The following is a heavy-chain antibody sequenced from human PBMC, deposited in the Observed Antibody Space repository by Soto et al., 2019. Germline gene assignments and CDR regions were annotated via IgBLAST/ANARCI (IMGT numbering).Heavy chain of an antibody. V-gene: IGHV4-31*03. Sequence: QVQLQESGPGLVKPSQTLSLTCIVSGGSISSGGYYWSWIRQHPGKGLEWIAYNYYSGSTHYNPSXXGRVTISVDPXXNXFXXKLRSVTAADTAVYYCARASVPIFGVVIMDYGMDVWGQGTTVTVSS. CDR1: GGSISSGGYY. J-gene: IGHJ6*02. CDR2: NYYSGST. D-gene: IGHD3-3*01. CDR3: ARASVPIFGVVIMDYGMDV.